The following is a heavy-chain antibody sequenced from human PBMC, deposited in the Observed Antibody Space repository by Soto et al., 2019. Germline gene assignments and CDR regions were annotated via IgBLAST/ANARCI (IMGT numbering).Heavy chain of an antibody. V-gene: IGHV4-61*01. J-gene: IGHJ6*02. CDR1: GGSVSSGIYY. Sequence: PSETLSVTCTVSGGSVSSGIYYWSGIRHPPGKGLEWIGYIYYSGSTNYNPSLKSRVTISVDTSKNQFSLKLSSVTAADTAVYYCAREGVLLWFGEPLRGMDVWGQGTTVTVSS. CDR2: IYYSGST. CDR3: AREGVLLWFGEPLRGMDV. D-gene: IGHD3-10*01.